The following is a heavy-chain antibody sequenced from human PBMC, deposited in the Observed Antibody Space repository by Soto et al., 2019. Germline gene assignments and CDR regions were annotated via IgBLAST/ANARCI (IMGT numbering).Heavy chain of an antibody. CDR1: GYSFTSHW. Sequence: EVQLVQSGAEVKKPGESLRISCKGSGYSFTSHWISWVRQMPGKGLEWMGRIDPSDSYTSYSPSFQGHVTISADKSISTVYLQWSSLKASDTAMNYCARGDTALSYWYFDLWGRGTPGHCLF. CDR2: IDPSDSYT. D-gene: IGHD5-18*01. J-gene: IGHJ2*01. CDR3: ARGDTALSYWYFDL. V-gene: IGHV5-10-1*01.